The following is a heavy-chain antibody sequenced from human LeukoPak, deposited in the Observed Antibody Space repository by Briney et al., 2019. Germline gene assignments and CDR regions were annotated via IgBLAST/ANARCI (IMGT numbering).Heavy chain of an antibody. Sequence: SETLSLTCIVSGASISSDYWGWIRQPPGKGLEWIGSISYRGNNYHNPSVKSRVIMSVDTSKNQFSLALRSVTAADTAVYYCARSILRYYYNASGYYPYYFDYWGQGMLVTVSS. CDR3: ARSILRYYYNASGYYPYYFDY. CDR1: GASISSDY. V-gene: IGHV4-39*07. J-gene: IGHJ4*02. D-gene: IGHD3-22*01. CDR2: ISYRGNN.